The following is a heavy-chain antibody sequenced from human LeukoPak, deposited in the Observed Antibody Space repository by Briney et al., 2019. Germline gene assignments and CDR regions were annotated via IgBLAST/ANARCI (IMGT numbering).Heavy chain of an antibody. CDR2: ISTYIGVT. Sequence: ASVNVSCKTSGFRFASFGVSWVRQAPGQGLEWMGWISTYIGVTHYAEKFKDRVTMTIDTSTTTAYMELRSLRYDDTAVYYCARDSDYSGNGNGDWFDPWGQGTVVTVSS. V-gene: IGHV1-18*04. CDR1: GFRFASFG. J-gene: IGHJ5*02. CDR3: ARDSDYSGNGNGDWFDP. D-gene: IGHD4-11*01.